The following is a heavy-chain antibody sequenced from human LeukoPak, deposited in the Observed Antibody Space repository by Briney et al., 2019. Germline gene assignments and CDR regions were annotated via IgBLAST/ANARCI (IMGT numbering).Heavy chain of an antibody. CDR1: GGSISSYY. V-gene: IGHV4-59*01. D-gene: IGHD6-13*01. Sequence: SETLSLTCTVSGGSISSYYWSWIRQPPGKGLEWIGYIYYSGSTNYNPSLKSRVTISVDTSKNQFSLKLSSVTAADTAVYYCARVAPWKGFGYSSSWPDDYWGRGTLVTVSS. CDR3: ARVAPWKGFGYSSSWPDDY. J-gene: IGHJ4*02. CDR2: IYYSGST.